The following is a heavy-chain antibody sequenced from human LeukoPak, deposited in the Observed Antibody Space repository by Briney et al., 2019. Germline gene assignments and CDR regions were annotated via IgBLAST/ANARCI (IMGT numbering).Heavy chain of an antibody. CDR1: GFTFSSYW. CDR3: TFSSYGDHIGVDAFDM. Sequence: GGSLRLSCAASGFTFSSYWMHWVRQAPGKGPVWVSRINAHGSSTDYADSVKGRFTISRDNAKNTVYLQMNSLSAEDTAMYYCTFSSYGDHIGVDAFDMWGQGTMVTVSS. J-gene: IGHJ3*02. V-gene: IGHV3-74*01. CDR2: INAHGSST. D-gene: IGHD4-17*01.